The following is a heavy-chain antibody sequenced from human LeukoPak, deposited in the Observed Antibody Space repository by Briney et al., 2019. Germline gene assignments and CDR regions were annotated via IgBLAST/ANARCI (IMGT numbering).Heavy chain of an antibody. J-gene: IGHJ4*02. CDR3: ARRGGLGYGDLGY. D-gene: IGHD4-17*01. Sequence: GGSLRLSCAASGFTFSNYWMHWVRQAPGKGLVWVSRISGDGTGITFADSVKGRFSISRDNAKNTLYLQMNSLRAEDTAIYYCARRGGLGYGDLGYWGQGTLVTVSS. CDR2: ISGDGTGI. V-gene: IGHV3-74*01. CDR1: GFTFSNYW.